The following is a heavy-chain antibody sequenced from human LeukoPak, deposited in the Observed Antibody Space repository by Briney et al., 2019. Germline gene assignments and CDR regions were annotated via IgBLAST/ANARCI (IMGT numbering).Heavy chain of an antibody. V-gene: IGHV3-23*01. Sequence: GGSLRLSCAASGFIFSSYGMSWVRQAPGKGLEWVSAIGGRDGSTYYADSVKGRFTISRDNSKNTLYVQMNSLRAEDTAVYYCAKGHYYGSGSLDYWGQGTLVTVSS. CDR2: IGGRDGST. D-gene: IGHD3-10*01. J-gene: IGHJ4*02. CDR3: AKGHYYGSGSLDY. CDR1: GFIFSSYG.